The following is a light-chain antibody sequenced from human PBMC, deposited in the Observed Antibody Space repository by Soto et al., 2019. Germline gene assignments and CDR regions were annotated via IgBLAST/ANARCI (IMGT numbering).Light chain of an antibody. CDR1: QAIHSY. CDR3: QQRET. CDR2: ATS. V-gene: IGKV1-39*01. J-gene: IGKJ3*01. Sequence: DIQMTQSPSSLSASVGDRVTITCRASQAIHSYLNWYQRKPGKAPNLLIFATSTLQSGVPSRFSGSGSGTDFTLTISSLQHEDFATYYCQQRETFGPGTKVDIK.